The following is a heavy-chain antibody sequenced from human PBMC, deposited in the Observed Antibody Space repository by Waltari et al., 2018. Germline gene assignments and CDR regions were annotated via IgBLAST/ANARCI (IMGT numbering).Heavy chain of an antibody. D-gene: IGHD6-13*01. J-gene: IGHJ4*02. CDR1: GYPLTDLS. CDR3: ATGISTAAAGPYYFDY. CDR2: FDPEDGET. V-gene: IGHV1-24*01. Sequence: QVQLVQSGAEVKKPGASVKVSCQVSGYPLTDLSMHWVRQAPGKGLEWMGGFDPEDGETIYAQKFQGRVTMTEDTSTDTAYMELSSLRSEDTAVYYCATGISTAAAGPYYFDYWGQGTLVTVSS.